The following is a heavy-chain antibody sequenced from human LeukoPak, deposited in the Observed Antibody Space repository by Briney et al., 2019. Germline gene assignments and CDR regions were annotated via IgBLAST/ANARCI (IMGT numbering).Heavy chain of an antibody. V-gene: IGHV1-69*04. J-gene: IGHJ6*02. CDR3: ARAGGMSYYYYGMDV. CDR1: GGTFSSYA. D-gene: IGHD2-15*01. CDR2: IIPILGIA. Sequence: ASVKFSCKASGGTFSSYAISWVRQAPGQGLEWMERIIPILGIANYAQKFQGRVTITADKSTSTAYMKLSSLRSEDTAVYYCARAGGMSYYYYGMDVWGQGTTVTVSS.